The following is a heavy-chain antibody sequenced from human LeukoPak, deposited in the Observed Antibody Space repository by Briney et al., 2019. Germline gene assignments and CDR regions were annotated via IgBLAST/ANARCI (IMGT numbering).Heavy chain of an antibody. J-gene: IGHJ4*02. Sequence: GGSLRLSCAASGFTFSSYEMNWVRQAPGKGLEWVSYISSSGSTIYYADSVKGRFTISRDNAKNSLYLQMNSLRAEDTAVYYCARESDTMIVVDWGQGTLVTVSS. CDR3: ARESDTMIVVD. CDR1: GFTFSSYE. CDR2: ISSSGSTI. V-gene: IGHV3-48*03. D-gene: IGHD3-22*01.